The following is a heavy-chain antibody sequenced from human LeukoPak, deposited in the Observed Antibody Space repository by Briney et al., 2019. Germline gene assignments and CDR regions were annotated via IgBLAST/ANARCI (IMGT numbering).Heavy chain of an antibody. J-gene: IGHJ6*02. D-gene: IGHD5-12*01. CDR1: GGSFSGYY. Sequence: SETLSLTCAVYGGSFSGYYYSWIRQPPGRGLEWIGEIVHSGRINYNPPLKGRVTMSTDKSKNQFSLKLSSVTAADTAVYYCAMALAEYYYNGMDVWGQGTTVTVSS. V-gene: IGHV4-34*12. CDR2: IVHSGRI. CDR3: AMALAEYYYNGMDV.